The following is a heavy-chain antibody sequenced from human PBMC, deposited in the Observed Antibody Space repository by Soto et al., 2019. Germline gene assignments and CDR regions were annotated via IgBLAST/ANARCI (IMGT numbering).Heavy chain of an antibody. V-gene: IGHV5-10-1*01. Sequence: GESLKTSCKVSGYNFDTYWINWVLQTPGKRLEWMGRIDPIDSKTKYSPSLEGHITISFDKSISTTYLQWSSLKASDTAIYYCARRIAAAGGYYYYAFDVWGQGTPVTVSS. D-gene: IGHD6-13*01. J-gene: IGHJ6*01. CDR3: ARRIAAAGGYYYYAFDV. CDR1: GYNFDTYW. CDR2: IDPIDSKT.